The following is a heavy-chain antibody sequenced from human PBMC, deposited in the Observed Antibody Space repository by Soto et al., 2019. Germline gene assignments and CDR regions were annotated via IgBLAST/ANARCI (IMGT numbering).Heavy chain of an antibody. D-gene: IGHD4-17*01. Sequence: SETLSLTCAVSGGSISSGGYSWSWIRQPPGKGLEWIGYIYHSGSTYYNPSLKSRVTISVDRSKNQFSLKLSSVTAADTAIYYCARFYGDYRNWFDPWGQGTLVTSPQ. J-gene: IGHJ5*02. V-gene: IGHV4-30-2*01. CDR3: ARFYGDYRNWFDP. CDR2: IYHSGST. CDR1: GGSISSGGYS.